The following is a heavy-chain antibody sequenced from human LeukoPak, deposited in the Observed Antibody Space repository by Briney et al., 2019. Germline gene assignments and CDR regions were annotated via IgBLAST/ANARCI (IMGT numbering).Heavy chain of an antibody. CDR2: VNHSGST. J-gene: IGHJ4*02. V-gene: IGHV4-34*01. CDR1: GXSFSGYY. CDR3: AREGGYCSGGSCYDSYFDY. Sequence: SETLSLTCAVYGXSFSGYYWSWIRQPPGKGLEWIGEVNHSGSTNYNPSLKSRVTISVDTSKNQFSLKLSSVTAAVTAVYYCAREGGYCSGGSCYDSYFDYWGQGTLVTVSS. D-gene: IGHD2-15*01.